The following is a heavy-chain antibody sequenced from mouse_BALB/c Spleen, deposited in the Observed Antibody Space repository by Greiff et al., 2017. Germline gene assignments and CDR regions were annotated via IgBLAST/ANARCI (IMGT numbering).Heavy chain of an antibody. D-gene: IGHD2-1*01. CDR1: GFTFSDYY. CDR3: ARGGGNWDY. J-gene: IGHJ2*01. Sequence: EVQVVESGGGLVKPGGSLKLSCAASGFTFSDYYMYWVRQTPEKRLEWVATISDGGSYTYYPDSAKGRFTISRDNAKNNLYLQMSSLKSEDTAMYYCARGGGNWDYWGQGTTLTVSS. CDR2: ISDGGSYT. V-gene: IGHV5-4*02.